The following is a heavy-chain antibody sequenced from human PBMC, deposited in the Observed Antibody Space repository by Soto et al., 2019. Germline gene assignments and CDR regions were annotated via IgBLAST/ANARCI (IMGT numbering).Heavy chain of an antibody. V-gene: IGHV1-18*04. J-gene: IGHJ6*02. CDR3: ARDKAAGKKYYYYSGMDV. Sequence: ASVKISCKASGYTFTSYGISWVRQAPGQGLEWMGWISAYNGNTNYAQKLQGRVTMTTDTSTSTAYMELRSLRSDDTAVYYCARDKAAGKKYYYYSGMDVGGEGSKVTV. CDR1: GYTFTSYG. D-gene: IGHD6-13*01. CDR2: ISAYNGNT.